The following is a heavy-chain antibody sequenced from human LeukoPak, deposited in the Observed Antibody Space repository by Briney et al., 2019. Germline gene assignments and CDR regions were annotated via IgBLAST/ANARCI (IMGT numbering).Heavy chain of an antibody. D-gene: IGHD3-16*01. J-gene: IGHJ3*02. CDR1: GFTFSSYS. CDR3: ASMRLFDI. V-gene: IGHV3-48*02. Sequence: GGSLRLSCAASGFTFSSYSMNWVRQAPGKGLEWVSYISSSSSTIYYADSVKGRFTISRDNAKNSLYPQMNSLRDEDTAVYYCASMRLFDIWGQGTMVTVSS. CDR2: ISSSSSTI.